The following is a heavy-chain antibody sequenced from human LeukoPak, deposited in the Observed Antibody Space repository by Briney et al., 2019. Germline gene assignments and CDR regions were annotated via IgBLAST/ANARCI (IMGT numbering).Heavy chain of an antibody. CDR2: ISAYNGNT. Sequence: ASVKVSCKASGYTFTSYGISWVRQAPGQGLEWMGWISAYNGNTNYAQKLQGRVTMTTDTSTSTAYMELRRLRSDDTAVYYCARVVGHGYNGGAFDIWGQGTMVTVSS. J-gene: IGHJ3*02. CDR1: GYTFTSYG. CDR3: ARVVGHGYNGGAFDI. V-gene: IGHV1-18*01. D-gene: IGHD5-24*01.